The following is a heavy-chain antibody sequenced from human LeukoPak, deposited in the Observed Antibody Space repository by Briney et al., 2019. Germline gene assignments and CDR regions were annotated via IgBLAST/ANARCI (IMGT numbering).Heavy chain of an antibody. CDR3: ARLGPYYFDY. J-gene: IGHJ4*02. D-gene: IGHD3-16*01. V-gene: IGHV3-66*04. CDR1: GFTVSSNY. Sequence: PGGSLRLSCAASGFTVSSNYMSWVRQAPGKGLEWVSVIHSGGSIYYADSVKGRFTISRDNSKNTLYLQMNSLRVEDTAVYYCARLGPYYFDYWGQGTLVTVSS. CDR2: IHSGGSI.